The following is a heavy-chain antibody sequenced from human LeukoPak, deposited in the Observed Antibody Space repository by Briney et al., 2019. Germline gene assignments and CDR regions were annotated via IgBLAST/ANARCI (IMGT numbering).Heavy chain of an antibody. J-gene: IGHJ6*02. CDR1: GFTFSSYG. V-gene: IGHV3-33*01. CDR3: ARDPSGEMVTTLSQGPYYYYYYGMDV. CDR2: IWYDGSNK. D-gene: IGHD4-17*01. Sequence: GGSLRLSCAASGFTFSSYGMHWVRQAPGKGLEWVAVIWYDGSNKYYADSVKGRFTISRDNSKNTLYLQMNSLRAEDTAVYYCARDPSGEMVTTLSQGPYYYYYYGMDVWGQGTTVTVSS.